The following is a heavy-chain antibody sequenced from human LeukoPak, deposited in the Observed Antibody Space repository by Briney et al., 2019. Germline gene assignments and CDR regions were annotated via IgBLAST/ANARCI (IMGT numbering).Heavy chain of an antibody. J-gene: IGHJ4*02. CDR3: ARDWYHAIDY. CDR2: ITSDGTII. CDR1: GFSFSTTW. Sequence: GGSLRLSCAASGFSFSTTWMHWVRQPPGQGLVWVARITSDGTIISYAESVKGRFTISRDNAENTLYLQMNSLRVDDTAVYYCARDWYHAIDYWGQGTLVTVSS. V-gene: IGHV3-74*03. D-gene: IGHD2-2*01.